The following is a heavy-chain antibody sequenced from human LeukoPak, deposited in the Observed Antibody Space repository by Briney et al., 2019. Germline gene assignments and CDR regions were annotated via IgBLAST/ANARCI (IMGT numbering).Heavy chain of an antibody. Sequence: ASVKVSCKASGYTFTGYYMHWVRQAPGQGLEWMGWISPNSGGTNYAQKFQGRVTMTRDTSISTAYMELSRLRSDDTAVYYCAREGGDTAMAQYYFDYWGQGTLVTVSS. V-gene: IGHV1-2*02. CDR2: ISPNSGGT. CDR3: AREGGDTAMAQYYFDY. D-gene: IGHD5-18*01. CDR1: GYTFTGYY. J-gene: IGHJ4*02.